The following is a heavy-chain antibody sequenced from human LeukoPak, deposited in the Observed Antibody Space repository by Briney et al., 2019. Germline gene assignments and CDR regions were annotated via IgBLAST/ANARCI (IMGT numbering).Heavy chain of an antibody. D-gene: IGHD3-10*01. CDR3: TKDGRFGDS. J-gene: IGHJ4*02. V-gene: IGHV3-30*02. CDR1: GFSFSDYG. CDR2: IRYGGSNK. Sequence: GGSLRLSCAASGFSFSDYGMHWVRQAPGKGLEWVASIRYGGSNKYYADSVTGRFTISRDNSWNTLYLQMNSLRPEDTAVYYCTKDGRFGDSWGQGTLVTVSS.